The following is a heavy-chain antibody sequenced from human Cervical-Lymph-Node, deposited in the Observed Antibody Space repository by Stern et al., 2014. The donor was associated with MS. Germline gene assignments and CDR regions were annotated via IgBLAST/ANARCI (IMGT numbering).Heavy chain of an antibody. CDR1: GGSFSSYY. D-gene: IGHD1-14*01. Sequence: QVQLQQWGAGLLKPSETLSLTCAVYGGSFSSYYWSWIRQPPGKGLEWIGEINHSGSTNYNPSLQSPVPISVDTSENQVPLEVTSVTAADTAVYYCAGTEPANNWFDPWGQGTLVTISS. J-gene: IGHJ5*02. CDR3: AGTEPANNWFDP. CDR2: INHSGST. V-gene: IGHV4-34*01.